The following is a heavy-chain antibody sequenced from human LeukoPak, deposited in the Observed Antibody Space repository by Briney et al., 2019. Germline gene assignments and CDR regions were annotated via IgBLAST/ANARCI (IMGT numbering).Heavy chain of an antibody. CDR2: IYYSGST. Sequence: SETLSRTCAVSGGSISSGGYSWSWIRQPPGKGLEWIGYIYYSGSTYYNPSLKSRVTISVDTSKNQFSLKLSSVTAADTAVYYCARGAPLYFDYWGQGTLVTVSS. CDR3: ARGAPLYFDY. J-gene: IGHJ4*02. V-gene: IGHV4-30-4*07. CDR1: GGSISSGGYS.